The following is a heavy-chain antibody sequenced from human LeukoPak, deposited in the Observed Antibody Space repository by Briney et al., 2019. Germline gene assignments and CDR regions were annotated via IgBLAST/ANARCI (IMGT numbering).Heavy chain of an antibody. CDR2: ISPYNGDT. CDR1: GYTFTNYG. D-gene: IGHD2-15*01. Sequence: GESLKISCKASGYTFTNYGISWVRQAPGQGPEWMGWISPYNGDTSYAQKLQGRVTMTTDTSTSTAYMELRSLRSDDTALYYCVRSGQVDYWGQGTLLTVSS. J-gene: IGHJ4*02. V-gene: IGHV1-18*01. CDR3: VRSGQVDY.